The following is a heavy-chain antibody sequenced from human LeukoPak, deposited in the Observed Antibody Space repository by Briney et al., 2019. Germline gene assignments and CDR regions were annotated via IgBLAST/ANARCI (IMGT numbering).Heavy chain of an antibody. J-gene: IGHJ4*02. CDR1: GFTFSSYA. V-gene: IGHV3-23*01. CDR3: AKDLDGWSSSWYEDFDY. Sequence: GGSLRLSCAVSGFTFSSYAMSWVRQAPGKKLEWVSAISGSGGSTYYEDSVKGRFTISRDNSKNTLYLQMNSLRAEDTAVYYCAKDLDGWSSSWYEDFDYWGQGTLVTVSS. CDR2: ISGSGGST. D-gene: IGHD6-13*01.